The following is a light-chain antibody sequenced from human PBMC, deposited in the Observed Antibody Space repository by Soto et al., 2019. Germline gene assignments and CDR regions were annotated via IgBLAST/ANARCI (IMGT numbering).Light chain of an antibody. CDR2: KAS. V-gene: IGKV1-5*03. J-gene: IGKJ1*01. Sequence: DIQVTQSPSTLSGSVGDRVTITCRASQTISSWLAWYQQKPGKAPKLLIYKASTLKSGVPSRFSGSGSGIEFTLTISSLQPDDFATYYCQHYNSYSEAFGQGTKVDI. CDR3: QHYNSYSEA. CDR1: QTISSW.